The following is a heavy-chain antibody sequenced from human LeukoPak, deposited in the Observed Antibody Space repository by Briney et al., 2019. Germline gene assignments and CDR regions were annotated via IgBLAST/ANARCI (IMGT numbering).Heavy chain of an antibody. CDR2: INPSGGST. CDR3: ARANDFWSGLRYYGMDV. Sequence: GASVKVSCKASGYTFTSYGISWVRQAPGQGLEWMGIINPSGGSTSYAQKFQGRVTMTRDTSTSTVYMELSSLRSEDTAVYYCARANDFWSGLRYYGMDVWGQGTTVTVSS. J-gene: IGHJ6*02. CDR1: GYTFTSYG. V-gene: IGHV1-46*01. D-gene: IGHD3-3*01.